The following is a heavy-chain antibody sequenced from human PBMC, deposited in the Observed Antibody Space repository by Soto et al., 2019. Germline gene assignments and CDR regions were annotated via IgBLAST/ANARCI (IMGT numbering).Heavy chain of an antibody. CDR1: GFIFNNYG. D-gene: IGHD2-15*01. V-gene: IGHV3-30*18. J-gene: IGHJ6*02. CDR3: TKDGRFDSDGSLYYYYYGMDV. CDR2: ISNDGSNK. Sequence: GGSLRLSCAASGFIFNNYGMNWVRQAPGKGLEWVAIISNDGSNKYYIESVRGRFTISRDNSKNMLFLQMNSLRVEDTAVYFCTKDGRFDSDGSLYYYYYGMDVWGQGTTVTVSS.